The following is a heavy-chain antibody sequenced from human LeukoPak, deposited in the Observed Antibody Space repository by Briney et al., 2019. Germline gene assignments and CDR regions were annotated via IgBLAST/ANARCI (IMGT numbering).Heavy chain of an antibody. CDR2: ISGSGGST. CDR3: AKGGPMSRFLEWLFSDY. V-gene: IGHV3-23*01. Sequence: GGSLRLSCAASGFTSSSYSMNWVRQAPGRGLEWVSAISGSGGSTYYADSVKGRFTISRDNSKNTLYLQMNSLRAEDTAVYYCAKGGPMSRFLEWLFSDYWGQGTLVTVSS. D-gene: IGHD3-3*01. J-gene: IGHJ4*02. CDR1: GFTSSSYS.